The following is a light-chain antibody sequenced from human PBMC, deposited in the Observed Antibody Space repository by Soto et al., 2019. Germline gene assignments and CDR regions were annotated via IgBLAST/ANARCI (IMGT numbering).Light chain of an antibody. CDR2: RNN. V-gene: IGLV1-47*01. Sequence: QAVLTQPPSASGTPGQRVTISCSGSSSNIGSNYVYWYQQLPGTAPKLLIYRNNQRPSGVPDRFSGSKSGTSASLAISGLRSEDEADYYCAAWDDSLSGRFGGGTSLTVL. J-gene: IGLJ3*02. CDR3: AAWDDSLSGR. CDR1: SSNIGSNY.